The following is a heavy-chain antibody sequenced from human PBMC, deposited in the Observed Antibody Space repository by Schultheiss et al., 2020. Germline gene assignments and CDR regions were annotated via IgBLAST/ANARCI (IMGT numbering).Heavy chain of an antibody. D-gene: IGHD3-3*01. CDR1: GYTFTSYY. Sequence: ASVKVSCKASGYTFTSYYMHWVRQAPGQGLEWMGIINPSGGSTSYAQKFQGRVTMTRDTSTSTVYMELSSLRSEDTAVYYCAREARFLEWSNKFYWFDPWGQGTLVTVSS. J-gene: IGHJ5*02. V-gene: IGHV1-46*01. CDR2: INPSGGST. CDR3: AREARFLEWSNKFYWFDP.